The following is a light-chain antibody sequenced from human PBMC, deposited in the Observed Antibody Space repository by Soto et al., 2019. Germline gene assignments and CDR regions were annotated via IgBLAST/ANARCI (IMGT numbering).Light chain of an antibody. V-gene: IGKV3-20*01. CDR2: GAS. J-gene: IGKJ1*01. CDR3: QQCGGSPT. CDR1: QSINSNY. Sequence: EIVLTQSPATLSFSPGERSTLSCRPSQSINSNYLAWYQQKPGQAPRLLIYGASSRATGIPDRFSGSGSGTDFTLTISRLEAEDFAMYYCQQCGGSPTFGQGTKVDI.